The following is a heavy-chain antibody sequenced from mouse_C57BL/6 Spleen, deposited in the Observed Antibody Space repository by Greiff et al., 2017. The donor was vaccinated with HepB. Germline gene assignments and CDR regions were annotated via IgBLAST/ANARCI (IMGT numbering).Heavy chain of an antibody. CDR2: INPNNGGT. V-gene: IGHV1-26*01. CDR3: AREDDGYWAY. CDR1: GYTFTDYY. J-gene: IGHJ3*01. D-gene: IGHD2-3*01. Sequence: VQLQQSGPELVKPGASVKISCKASGYTFTDYYMNWVKQSHGKSLEWIGDINPNNGGTSYNQKFKGKATLTVDKSSSTAYMELRSLTSEDSAVYYCAREDDGYWAYWGQGTLVTVSA.